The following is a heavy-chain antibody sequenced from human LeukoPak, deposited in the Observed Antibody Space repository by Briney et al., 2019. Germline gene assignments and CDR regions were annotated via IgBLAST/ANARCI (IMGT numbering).Heavy chain of an antibody. CDR2: INSDGSST. CDR3: AGEGDTANFDY. V-gene: IGHV3-74*01. D-gene: IGHD5-18*01. CDR1: GFTFSSYW. Sequence: QAGGSLRLSCAASGFTFSSYWMHWVRQAPGKGLVWVSRINSDGSSTSYADSVKGRFTISRDNAKNTLYLQMNSLRAEDTAVYYCAGEGDTANFDYWGQGTLVTVSS. J-gene: IGHJ4*02.